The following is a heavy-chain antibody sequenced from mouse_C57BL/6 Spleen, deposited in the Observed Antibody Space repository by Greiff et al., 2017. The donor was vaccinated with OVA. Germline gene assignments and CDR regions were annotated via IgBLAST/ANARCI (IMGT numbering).Heavy chain of an antibody. CDR2: IDPSDSET. D-gene: IGHD1-1*01. CDR3: ARGITTVVAPYYAMDY. J-gene: IGHJ4*01. CDR1: GYTFTSYW. Sequence: QVQLQQSGAELVRPGSSVKLSCKASGYTFTSYWMHWVKQRPIQGLEWIGNIDPSDSETHYNQKFKDKATLTVDKSSSTAYMQLSSLTSEDSAVYYCARGITTVVAPYYAMDYWGQGTSVTVSS. V-gene: IGHV1-52*01.